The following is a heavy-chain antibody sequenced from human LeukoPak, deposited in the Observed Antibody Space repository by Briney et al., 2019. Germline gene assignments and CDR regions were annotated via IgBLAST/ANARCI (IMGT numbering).Heavy chain of an antibody. CDR3: TREEGSTDH. J-gene: IGHJ4*02. V-gene: IGHV3-74*01. CDR1: GFNLSNHW. Sequence: HPGGSLRLSCAASGFNLSNHWMHWVRQAPGKGLVWVSHINGDGSETNYADSVRGRFTISRDNAKNTLYLQMNSLRVDDTAVYYCTREEGSTDHWGQGTLVTVSS. CDR2: INGDGSET. D-gene: IGHD5/OR15-5a*01.